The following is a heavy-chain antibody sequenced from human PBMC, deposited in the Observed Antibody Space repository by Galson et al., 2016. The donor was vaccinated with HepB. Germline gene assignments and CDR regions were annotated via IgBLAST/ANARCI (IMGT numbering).Heavy chain of an antibody. J-gene: IGHJ6*02. CDR2: ISWTSGTI. CDR1: GSSFRTYS. Sequence: SLRLSCAASGSSFRTYSMNWVRQAPGKGLEWISYISWTSGTIYYADSVKGRFTISRDNAKDSLYLQMNALRDEDAAVYCCATDSRPDVWGQGTMVTVSS. V-gene: IGHV3-48*02. D-gene: IGHD5-18*01. CDR3: ATDSRPDV.